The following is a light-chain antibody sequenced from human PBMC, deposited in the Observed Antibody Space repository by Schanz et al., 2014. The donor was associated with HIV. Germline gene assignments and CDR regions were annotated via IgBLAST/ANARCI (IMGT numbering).Light chain of an antibody. CDR3: CSDTRTGTLI. J-gene: IGLJ2*01. CDR1: SSDIGTYNR. V-gene: IGLV2-18*02. Sequence: QSVLTQPPSVSGSPGQSVTISCTGTSSDIGTYNRVSWYQQSPGTAPKLLIYEVSDRPSGIPDRFSGSKSGNTASLTISGLQAEDEADYFCCSDTRTGTLIFGGGTKLTVL. CDR2: EVS.